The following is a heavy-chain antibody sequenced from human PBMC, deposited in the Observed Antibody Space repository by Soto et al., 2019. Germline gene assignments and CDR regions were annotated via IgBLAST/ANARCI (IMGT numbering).Heavy chain of an antibody. CDR3: ARVRADGSSTSCYDY. CDR1: GFTFSDYY. J-gene: IGHJ4*02. CDR2: ISSSGSTI. Sequence: PGGSLRLSCAASGFTFSDYYMSWIRQAPGKGLEWVSYISSSGSTIYYADSVKGRFTISRDNAKNSLYLQMNSLRAEDTAVYYCARVRADGSSTSCYDYRGRGSLVPGSS. D-gene: IGHD2-2*01. V-gene: IGHV3-11*01.